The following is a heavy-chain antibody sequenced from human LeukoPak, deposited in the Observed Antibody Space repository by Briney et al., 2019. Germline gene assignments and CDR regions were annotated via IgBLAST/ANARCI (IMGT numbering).Heavy chain of an antibody. J-gene: IGHJ4*02. CDR3: ARSRGYSYGYGY. CDR1: GYTFTGYY. CDR2: INPNSGGT. V-gene: IGHV1-2*06. D-gene: IGHD5-18*01. Sequence: ASVKVSCKASGYTFTGYYMHWVRQAPGQGLEWMGRINPNSGGTNYAQKFQGRVTMTRDTSISTAYMELSRLRSDDTAVYYRARSRGYSYGYGYWGQGTLVTVSS.